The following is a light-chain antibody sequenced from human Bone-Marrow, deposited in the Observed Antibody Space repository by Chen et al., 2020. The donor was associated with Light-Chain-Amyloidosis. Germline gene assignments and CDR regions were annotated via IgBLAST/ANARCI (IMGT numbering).Light chain of an antibody. CDR2: GAS. J-gene: IGKJ1*01. Sequence: EILMTQSPATLSVFPGESATLSCRASQSLGSTLAWYQQKPGQAPSLLLYGASSRATGIPARFSGSGSGTEFTLTISSLQSEDFAVYYCQQYDSWPRTFGQGTKVEMK. V-gene: IGKV3-15*01. CDR1: QSLGST. CDR3: QQYDSWPRT.